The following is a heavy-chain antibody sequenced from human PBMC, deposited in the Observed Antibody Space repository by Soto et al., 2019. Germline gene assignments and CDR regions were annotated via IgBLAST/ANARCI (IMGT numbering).Heavy chain of an antibody. V-gene: IGHV3-74*01. J-gene: IGHJ3*02. D-gene: IGHD3-10*01. CDR3: ARETHGNTGTPNDAFYI. CDR2: IKTDGSRA. Sequence: SLRFSTATSVFSLSTYWIHRVCQAAEEGLAWVSRIKTDGSRASYADFVKGRFTISSDNAKNTVYLQMNSLGAEYTAMYYCARETHGNTGTPNDAFYICGQGTMVTVSS. CDR1: VFSLSTYW.